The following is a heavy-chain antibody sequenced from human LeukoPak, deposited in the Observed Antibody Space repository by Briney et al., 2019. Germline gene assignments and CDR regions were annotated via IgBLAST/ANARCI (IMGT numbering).Heavy chain of an antibody. V-gene: IGHV4-61*08. CDR3: ASHFADYGDPFDY. D-gene: IGHD4-17*01. CDR1: GGSISSGGYY. J-gene: IGHJ4*02. CDR2: IYYSGST. Sequence: SETLSLTCTVSGGSISSGGYYWSWIRQHPGKGLEWIGYIYYSGSTNYNPSLKSRVTISVDTSKNQLSLKLSSVTAADTAVYYCASHFADYGDPFDYWGQGTLVTASS.